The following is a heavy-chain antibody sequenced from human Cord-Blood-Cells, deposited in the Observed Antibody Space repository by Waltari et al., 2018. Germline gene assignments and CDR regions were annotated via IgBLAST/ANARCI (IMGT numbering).Heavy chain of an antibody. CDR1: GYTFTSYD. CDR2: INPNSGNT. CDR3: ARDHMVRGVIIPVPYYYGMDV. Sequence: QVQLVQSGAEVKKPGASVKVSCKASGYTFTSYDINWVRQATGQGLEWMGWINPNSGNTGYAKKFQGRVTMTRNTSISTAYMELSSLRSEDTTVYYCARDHMVRGVIIPVPYYYGMDVWGQGTTVTVSS. V-gene: IGHV1-8*01. J-gene: IGHJ6*02. D-gene: IGHD3-10*01.